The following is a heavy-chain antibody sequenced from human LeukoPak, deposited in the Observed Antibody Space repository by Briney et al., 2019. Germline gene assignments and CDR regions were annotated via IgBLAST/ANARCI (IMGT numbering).Heavy chain of an antibody. CDR2: INPSGGST. J-gene: IGHJ6*03. Sequence: ASVKVSCKASGYTFTSYYMHWVRQAPRQGLEWMGIINPSGGSTSYAQKFQGRVTMTRDMSTSTVYMELSSLRSEDTAVYYCARDLSRRHYYYYMDVWGKGTTVTVSS. D-gene: IGHD3-16*01. V-gene: IGHV1-46*01. CDR3: ARDLSRRHYYYYMDV. CDR1: GYTFTSYY.